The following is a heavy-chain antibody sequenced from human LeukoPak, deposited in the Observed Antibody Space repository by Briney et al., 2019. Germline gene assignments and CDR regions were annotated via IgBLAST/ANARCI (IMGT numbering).Heavy chain of an antibody. CDR2: INPSGGGT. CDR3: ARERIGDSPRPLDY. V-gene: IGHV1-46*01. CDR1: GYTFTSYY. J-gene: IGHJ4*02. D-gene: IGHD2-21*02. Sequence: ASVKVSCKACGYTFTSYYLHWLRQAPGQGLEWMGIINPSGGGTSYAQKFQGRVTMTRDTSTSTVYMELSSLRSEDTAVYYCARERIGDSPRPLDYWGQGTLVTVSS.